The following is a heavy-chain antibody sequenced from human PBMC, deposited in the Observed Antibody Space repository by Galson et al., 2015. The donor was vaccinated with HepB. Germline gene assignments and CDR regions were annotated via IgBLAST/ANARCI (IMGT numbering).Heavy chain of an antibody. D-gene: IGHD3-3*01. CDR2: INPNSGGT. J-gene: IGHJ4*02. CDR3: ARDELRFLEWLAFDY. V-gene: IGHV1-2*06. Sequence: SVKVSCKASGYTFTGYYMHWVRQAPGQGLEWMGRINPNSGGTNYAQQFQGRVTMTRDTSISTAYMELSRLRSDDTAVYYCARDELRFLEWLAFDYWGQGTLVTVSS. CDR1: GYTFTGYY.